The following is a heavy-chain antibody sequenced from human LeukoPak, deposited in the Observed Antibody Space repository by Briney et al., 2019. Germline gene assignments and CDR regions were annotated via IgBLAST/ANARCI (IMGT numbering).Heavy chain of an antibody. CDR3: ARDGGSSSWYRRRGKTWFDP. D-gene: IGHD6-13*01. CDR2: IWYDGSNK. CDR1: GFTLSSYG. V-gene: IGHV3-33*01. Sequence: GRSLRLSCAASGFTLSSYGMHWVRQAPGKGLEWVAVIWYDGSNKYYADSVKGRFTISRDNSKNTLYLQMNSLRAEDTAVYYCARDGGSSSWYRRRGKTWFDPWGQGTLVTVSS. J-gene: IGHJ5*02.